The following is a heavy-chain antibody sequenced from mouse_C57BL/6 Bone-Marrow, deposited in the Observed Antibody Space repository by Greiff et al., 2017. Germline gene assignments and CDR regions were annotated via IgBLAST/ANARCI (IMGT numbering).Heavy chain of an antibody. V-gene: IGHV5-17*01. Sequence: DVMLVESGGGLVKPGGSLKLSCAASGFTFSDYGMHWVRQAPETGLEWVAYISSGSSNIYYADTVKGRFTISRDHAKNTLFLQMTSLRSEDTAMYYCARRTGTLYYFDYGGQGTTLTVSS. CDR1: GFTFSDYG. J-gene: IGHJ2*01. D-gene: IGHD4-1*01. CDR2: ISSGSSNI. CDR3: ARRTGTLYYFDY.